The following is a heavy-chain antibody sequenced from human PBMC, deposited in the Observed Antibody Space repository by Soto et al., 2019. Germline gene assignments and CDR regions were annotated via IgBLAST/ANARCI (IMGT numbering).Heavy chain of an antibody. V-gene: IGHV4-4*07. CDR3: ARACSSNSCYDVFDY. CDR2: IYTSGST. CDR1: GGSISSYY. J-gene: IGHJ4*02. Sequence: KTSETLSLTCTVSGGSISSYYWSWIRQPAGKGLEWIGRIYTSGSTNYNPSLKSRVTMSVDTSKNQFSLKLSSVTAADTAVYYCARACSSNSCYDVFDYWGQGTLVTVSS. D-gene: IGHD2-2*01.